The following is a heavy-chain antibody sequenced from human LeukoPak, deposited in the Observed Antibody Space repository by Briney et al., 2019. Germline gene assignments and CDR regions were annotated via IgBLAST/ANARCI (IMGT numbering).Heavy chain of an antibody. V-gene: IGHV3-30-3*01. CDR3: ARVDVGRGPSFDY. D-gene: IGHD3-10*02. CDR2: ISYDGSNK. Sequence: GGSLRLSCAASGFTFSSYAMHWVRQAPGKGLEWVAVISYDGSNKYYADSVKGRFTISRDNSKNTLYLQMNGLRAEDTAVYYCARVDVGRGPSFDYWGQGTLVTVSS. CDR1: GFTFSSYA. J-gene: IGHJ4*02.